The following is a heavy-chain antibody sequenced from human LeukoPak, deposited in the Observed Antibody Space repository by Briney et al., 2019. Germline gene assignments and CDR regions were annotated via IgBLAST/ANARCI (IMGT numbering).Heavy chain of an antibody. CDR3: ARWRGDRGYFDY. D-gene: IGHD3-3*01. V-gene: IGHV1-2*02. J-gene: IGHJ4*02. Sequence: ASVKVSCKASGYTFTGSYMHWVRQAPGQGLEWVGWINLNSGGTNYAQKFQGRVTMTRDTSISTAYMELSSLRSEDTAVYYCARWRGDRGYFDYWGQGTLVTVSS. CDR2: INLNSGGT. CDR1: GYTFTGSY.